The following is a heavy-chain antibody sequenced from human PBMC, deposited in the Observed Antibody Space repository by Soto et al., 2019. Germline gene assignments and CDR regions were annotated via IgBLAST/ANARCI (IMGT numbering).Heavy chain of an antibody. V-gene: IGHV3-7*01. J-gene: IGHJ4*02. CDR1: GFTFSSYW. D-gene: IGHD6-19*01. CDR3: AREGSSGWYSFDY. Sequence: EVQLVESGGGLVQPGGSLRLSCAASGFTFSSYWMSWVRQAPGKGLEWVANIKQDGSEKYYVDSVKGRFTISRDNAKNSLYLQMNSLRAEDTAVYYCAREGSSGWYSFDYWGQGTLVTVSS. CDR2: IKQDGSEK.